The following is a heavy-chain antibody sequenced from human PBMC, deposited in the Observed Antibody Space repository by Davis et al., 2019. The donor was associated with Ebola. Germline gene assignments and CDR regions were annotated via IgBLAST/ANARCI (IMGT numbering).Heavy chain of an antibody. V-gene: IGHV2-26*01. CDR3: ALTRAENYYYYYGMDV. CDR1: GFSLSNARMG. Sequence: SGPTLVKPTETLTLTCTVSGFSLSNARMGVSWIRQPPGTALEWLAHIFSNDEKSYSTSLKSRLTISKDTSKSQVVLTMTNMDPVDTATYYCALTRAENYYYYYGMDVWGQGTTVTVSS. J-gene: IGHJ6*02. CDR2: IFSNDEK.